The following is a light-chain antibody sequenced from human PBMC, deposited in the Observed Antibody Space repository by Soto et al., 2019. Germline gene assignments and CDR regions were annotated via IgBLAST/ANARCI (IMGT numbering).Light chain of an antibody. V-gene: IGLV1-51*01. CDR1: ISNIGKNY. Sequence: QSVLTQPPSVSAAPGQKVTISCSGSISNIGKNYVSWYQQLPGTAPKVLIYDNNKRPSGIPDRFSGSKSGTSATLGITGLQTGDEADYYCQSYDSRLSAVVFGGGTKLTVL. CDR2: DNN. J-gene: IGLJ2*01. CDR3: QSYDSRLSAVV.